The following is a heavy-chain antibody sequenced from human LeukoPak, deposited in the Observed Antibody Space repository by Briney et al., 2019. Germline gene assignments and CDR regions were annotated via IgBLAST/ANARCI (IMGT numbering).Heavy chain of an antibody. J-gene: IGHJ3*02. CDR3: ARLTVTSTDAFDI. CDR2: IYYSGST. V-gene: IGHV4-59*11. D-gene: IGHD4-17*01. CDR1: GGSISSHY. Sequence: SETLSLTCTVSGGSISSHYWSWIRQPPGKGLEWIGYIYYSGSTNYNPSLKSRVTISVDTSKNQFSLKLSSVTAADTAVYYCARLTVTSTDAFDIWGQGTMVTVSS.